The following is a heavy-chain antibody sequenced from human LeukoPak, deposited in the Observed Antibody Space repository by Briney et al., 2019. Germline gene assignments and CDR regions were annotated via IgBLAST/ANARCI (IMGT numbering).Heavy chain of an antibody. CDR2: ISAYNGNT. J-gene: IGHJ4*02. CDR1: GYTFTIYG. Sequence: ASVKVSCKASGYTFTIYGISWVRQAPGQGLEWMGWISAYNGNTNYAQKLQGRVTMTTDTSTSTAYMELRSLRSDDTAVYYCARAAIVGATPRYFDYWGQGTLVTASS. CDR3: ARAAIVGATPRYFDY. V-gene: IGHV1-18*01. D-gene: IGHD1-26*01.